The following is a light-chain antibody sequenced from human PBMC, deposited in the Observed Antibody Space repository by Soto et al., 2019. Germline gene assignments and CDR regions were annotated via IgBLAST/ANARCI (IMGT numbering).Light chain of an antibody. CDR1: QSLSSNY. V-gene: IGKV3-20*01. J-gene: IGKJ1*01. CDR3: HQCDSSPWT. Sequence: EIVMTQSPATLSVSPGERATLSCRASQSLSSNYLAWYQQKPGQAPRLLIYGASSRATGIPDRFSGSGSGTDFTLTISRLEPEDFAVFYCHQCDSSPWTFGQGTKVDIK. CDR2: GAS.